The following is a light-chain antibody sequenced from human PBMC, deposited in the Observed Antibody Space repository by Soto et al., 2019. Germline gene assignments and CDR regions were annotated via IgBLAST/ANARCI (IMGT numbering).Light chain of an antibody. CDR2: QDT. CDR1: TLGNKI. Sequence: SYELTQPPSVSVSPGQTATITCSGDTLGNKIVCWYQQKPGQSPVMVIYQDTKRPSGIPERFSASNSGNTATLTISGTQAMDEADYYCQAWDFSSVVFGGGTQLTVL. J-gene: IGLJ2*01. CDR3: QAWDFSSVV. V-gene: IGLV3-1*01.